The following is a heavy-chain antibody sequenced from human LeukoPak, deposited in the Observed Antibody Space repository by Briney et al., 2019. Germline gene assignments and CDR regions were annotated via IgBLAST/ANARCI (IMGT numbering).Heavy chain of an antibody. D-gene: IGHD3-22*01. Sequence: PSETLSLTCTVSGGSISSQYWSWIRQPPGKGLEWIWYMYSSGSTNYNPSLKSRVTMSVDTSKNQFSLKLTSVTAADTAVYYCARPYYYDSSGTKGAFDIWGQGTMVTVSS. CDR2: MYSSGST. CDR3: ARPYYYDSSGTKGAFDI. V-gene: IGHV4-59*11. J-gene: IGHJ3*02. CDR1: GGSISSQY.